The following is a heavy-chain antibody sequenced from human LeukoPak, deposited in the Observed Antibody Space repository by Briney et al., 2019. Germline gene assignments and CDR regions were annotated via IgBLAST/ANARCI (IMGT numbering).Heavy chain of an antibody. Sequence: GESLRISCKGSGYSFTSYWISWVRQMPGKGLEWMGVIYPGGDSDARYGPSFQGQVTISADKSISTAYLQWSSLKASDTAMYYCARWEQLYYFDYWGQGTLVTVSS. J-gene: IGHJ4*02. CDR3: ARWEQLYYFDY. CDR1: GYSFTSYW. D-gene: IGHD6-6*01. V-gene: IGHV5-51*01. CDR2: IYPGGDSDA.